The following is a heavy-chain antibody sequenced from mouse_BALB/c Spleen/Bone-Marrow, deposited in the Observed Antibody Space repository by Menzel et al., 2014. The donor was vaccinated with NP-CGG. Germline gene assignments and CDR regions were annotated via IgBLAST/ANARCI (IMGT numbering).Heavy chain of an antibody. CDR2: INPYNGDT. V-gene: IGHV1-37*01. CDR1: GYSFIGYT. J-gene: IGHJ2*01. D-gene: IGHD2-4*01. CDR3: TRRNYDYDSDY. Sequence: EVQLQQSGPELVKPGASMRISCKASGYSFIGYTMNWVKQSHGKNLEWIGLINPYNGDTHYNQKFKDKATLTVDKSSSTAYMELLSLTSEDSAVYYCTRRNYDYDSDYWGQGTTLTVSS.